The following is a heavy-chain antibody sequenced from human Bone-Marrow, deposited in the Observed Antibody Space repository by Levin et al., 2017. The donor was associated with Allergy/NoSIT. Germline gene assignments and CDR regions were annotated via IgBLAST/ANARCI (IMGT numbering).Heavy chain of an antibody. Sequence: PPGGSLRLSCAASGFTFSSYAMHWVRQAPGKGLEWVAVISYDGSNKYYADSVKGRFTISRDNSKNTLYLQMNSLRAEDTAVYYCARGGSRPDTYYYGSGSYYRLWGQGTLVTVSS. D-gene: IGHD3-10*01. V-gene: IGHV3-30-3*01. CDR1: GFTFSSYA. J-gene: IGHJ4*02. CDR2: ISYDGSNK. CDR3: ARGGSRPDTYYYGSGSYYRL.